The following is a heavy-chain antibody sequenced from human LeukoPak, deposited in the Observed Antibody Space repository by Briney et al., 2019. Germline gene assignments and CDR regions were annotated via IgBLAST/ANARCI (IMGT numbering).Heavy chain of an antibody. CDR3: AKGKDSVAGATNDY. CDR2: ISSSGAYK. J-gene: IGHJ4*02. Sequence: GSLRLSCAVSGFTLSSYSMSWVCQAPGKGLEWVSSISSSGAYKYSTDSVHSLFTISRDNAKNSLYLQMNSLRAEDTAVYYCAKGKDSVAGATNDYWGQGTLVTVSS. CDR1: GFTLSSYS. V-gene: IGHV3-21*01. D-gene: IGHD6-19*01.